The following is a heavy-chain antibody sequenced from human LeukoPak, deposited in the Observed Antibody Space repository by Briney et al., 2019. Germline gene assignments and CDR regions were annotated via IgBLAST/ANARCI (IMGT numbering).Heavy chain of an antibody. CDR2: IWYDGSNK. V-gene: IGHV3-33*06. J-gene: IGHJ4*02. Sequence: GGSLRLSCAVSGLTFSGYGMHWVRQASGKGLEWVALIWYDGSNKYYADSVKGRFTISRDNSKNALYLQMDSLRAEDTGVYYCAKDLGVTMVRGLCDYWGQGTLVTVSS. CDR3: AKDLGVTMVRGLCDY. D-gene: IGHD3-10*01. CDR1: GLTFSGYG.